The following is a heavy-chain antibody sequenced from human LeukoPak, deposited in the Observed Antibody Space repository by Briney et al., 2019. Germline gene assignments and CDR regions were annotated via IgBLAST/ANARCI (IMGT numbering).Heavy chain of an antibody. CDR2: INWNCGST. CDR3: ARALMPYGGNSVGY. D-gene: IGHD4-23*01. Sequence: GGSLRLSCAASGFTFDDYGMSWVRQAPGRGLECVSGINWNCGSTGYAESVKGRFTISRDNAKNSLYLQMNSLRAEDTALYYCARALMPYGGNSVGYWGQGTLVTVSS. V-gene: IGHV3-20*04. J-gene: IGHJ4*02. CDR1: GFTFDDYG.